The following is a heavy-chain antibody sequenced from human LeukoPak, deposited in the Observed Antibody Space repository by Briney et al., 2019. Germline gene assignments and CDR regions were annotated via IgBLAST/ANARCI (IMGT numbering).Heavy chain of an antibody. Sequence: GGSLRLSCAASGFTFSLYSMNWVRQAPGKGLEWVSYITSGSSTIYYADSVKGRFTISRDNAKNSLFLQMNSLRAEDTAVYYCARVRVVSATLYYYYGMDVWGQGTTVTVSS. CDR3: ARVRVVSATLYYYYGMDV. CDR2: ITSGSSTI. D-gene: IGHD2-15*01. J-gene: IGHJ6*02. V-gene: IGHV3-48*01. CDR1: GFTFSLYS.